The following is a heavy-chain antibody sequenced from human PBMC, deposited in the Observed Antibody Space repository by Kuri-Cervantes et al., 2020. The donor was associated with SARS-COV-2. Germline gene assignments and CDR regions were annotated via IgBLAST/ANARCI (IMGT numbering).Heavy chain of an antibody. CDR3: ARAISSWSDY. V-gene: IGHV3-48*02. CDR2: ISSSSSTK. D-gene: IGHD6-13*01. CDR1: GFTFSSYS. Sequence: LTCAASGFTFSSYSRNWVRQAPGKGLEWVSYISSSSSTKYYAASVKGRFTISRENAKNSPYLQMNSLRDEDPAVYYCARAISSWSDYWGQGTLVTVSS. J-gene: IGHJ4*02.